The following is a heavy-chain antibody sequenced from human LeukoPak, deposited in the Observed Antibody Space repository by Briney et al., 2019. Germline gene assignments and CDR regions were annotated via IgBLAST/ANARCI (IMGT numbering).Heavy chain of an antibody. CDR3: AREYWYFDL. Sequence: PGGSLRLSCVASGFNLNSRWMDWVRQAPGKGLEWVANIKEDGSEKNYADSVKGRFSISRDNAENSLYLQMNSLRVEDTAVYYCAREYWYFDLWGCGTLVTVSS. CDR1: GFNLNSRW. CDR2: IKEDGSEK. V-gene: IGHV3-7*01. J-gene: IGHJ2*01.